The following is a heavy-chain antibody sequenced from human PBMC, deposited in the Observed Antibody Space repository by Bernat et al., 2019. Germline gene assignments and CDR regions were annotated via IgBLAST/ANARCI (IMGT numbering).Heavy chain of an antibody. CDR1: GYTFTSYY. Sequence: QVQLVQSGAEVKKPGASVKVSCKASGYTFTSYYMHWVRQAPGQGLEWMGWINPSSGGTNYAQKFQGWVPMTRNPSISTVYMEGSRLRSDDTAIYYWAGSPPNVILFRLDPGGQGTLVTVP. V-gene: IGHV1-2*04. J-gene: IGHJ5*02. D-gene: IGHD3-16*01. CDR3: AGSPPNVILFRLDP. CDR2: INPSSGGT.